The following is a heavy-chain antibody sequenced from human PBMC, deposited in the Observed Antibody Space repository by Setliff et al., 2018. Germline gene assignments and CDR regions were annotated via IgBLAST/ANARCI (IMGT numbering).Heavy chain of an antibody. V-gene: IGHV1-18*01. CDR2: IGPSTGNT. D-gene: IGHD1-26*01. CDR1: GYTFGNYG. Sequence: ASVKVSCKASGYTFGNYGISWLRQAPGQGLEWMGWIGPSTGNTFYAQKYQGRVTLTTDTSTTTAYMELRSLTSDDTAIYFCARDWDIWDYFDFWGQGTLVTVSS. CDR3: ARDWDIWDYFDF. J-gene: IGHJ4*02.